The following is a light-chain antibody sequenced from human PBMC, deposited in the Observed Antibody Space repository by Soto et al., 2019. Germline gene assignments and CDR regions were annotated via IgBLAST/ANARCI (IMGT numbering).Light chain of an antibody. V-gene: IGLV2-14*01. CDR2: DVS. CDR3: SSYTISGTYV. Sequence: QSALTQPASVSGSPGQSIAISCTGTSSDVGGYTYVSWYQQHPDKAPKLMIFDVSNRPSGVSNRFSGSKSGNTASLTISGLQADDEADYYCSSYTISGTYVFGTGTKVTVL. CDR1: SSDVGGYTY. J-gene: IGLJ1*01.